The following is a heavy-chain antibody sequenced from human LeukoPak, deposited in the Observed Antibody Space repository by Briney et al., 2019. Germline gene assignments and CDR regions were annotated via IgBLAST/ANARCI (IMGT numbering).Heavy chain of an antibody. CDR2: ISSSSSYI. D-gene: IGHD2-21*02. V-gene: IGHV3-21*01. CDR3: ARSLVTAISIGY. J-gene: IGHJ4*02. CDR1: GFTFSSYS. Sequence: PGGSLRLSCAASGFTFSSYSMNWVRQAPGKGLEWVSSISSSSSYIYYADSVKGRFTISRDNDKNSLYLQMNSLRAEDTAVYYCARSLVTAISIGYWGQGTLVTVSS.